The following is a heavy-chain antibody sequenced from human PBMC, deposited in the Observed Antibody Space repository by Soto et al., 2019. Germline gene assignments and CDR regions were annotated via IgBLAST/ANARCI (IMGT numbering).Heavy chain of an antibody. J-gene: IGHJ4*02. CDR2: VIPIFEIT. V-gene: IGHV1-69*02. Sequence: SVKVSCKASGDSFSSYTFSWVRQAPGQGLEWMGRVIPIFEITNYAQKFQGRVTITADKSTSTAYMELNSLRSEDTAVYYCARSGIIPADDYWGQGTLVTVSS. CDR1: GDSFSSYT. CDR3: ARSGIIPADDY. D-gene: IGHD2-2*01.